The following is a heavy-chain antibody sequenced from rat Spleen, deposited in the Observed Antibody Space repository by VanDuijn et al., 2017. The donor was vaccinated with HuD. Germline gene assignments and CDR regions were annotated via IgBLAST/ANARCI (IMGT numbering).Heavy chain of an antibody. V-gene: IGHV2-41*01. J-gene: IGHJ2*01. CDR1: GFSLINYN. CDR2: IWSTGGT. CDR3: GRDGGDY. Sequence: QVQLKESGPGLVQPSQTLSLTCTVAGFSLINYNMHWVRQPPGKGLEWMGIIWSTGGTQYNSALKSRLSISSETSKSQVFLQMNRLQTEDTATYYGGRDGGDYWGQGVMVTVSS.